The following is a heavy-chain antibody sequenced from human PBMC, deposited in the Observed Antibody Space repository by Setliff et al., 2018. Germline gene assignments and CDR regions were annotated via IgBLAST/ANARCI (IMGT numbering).Heavy chain of an antibody. D-gene: IGHD2-15*01. V-gene: IGHV4-34*01. CDR1: GGSFSGYY. CDR2: INHSGST. CDR3: ASQLGGYCSGGSCYSYYYYYYMDV. Sequence: SETMSLTCAVYGGSFSGYYWSWIRQPPGKGLEWIGEINHSGSTNYNPSLKSRVTISVDTSKNQFSLKLSSVTAADTAVYYCASQLGGYCSGGSCYSYYYYYYMDVWGKGTTVTVSS. J-gene: IGHJ6*03.